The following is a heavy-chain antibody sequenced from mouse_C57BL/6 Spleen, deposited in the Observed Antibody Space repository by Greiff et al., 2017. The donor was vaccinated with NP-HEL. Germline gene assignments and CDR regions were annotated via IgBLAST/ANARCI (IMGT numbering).Heavy chain of an antibody. V-gene: IGHV1-61*01. CDR1: GYTFTSYW. CDR3: ARWAGSSYAWFAY. J-gene: IGHJ3*01. CDR2: IYPSDSET. D-gene: IGHD1-1*01. Sequence: QVQLQQPGAELVRPGSSVKLSCKASGYTFTSYWMDWVKQRPGQGLEWIGNIYPSDSETHYNQKFKDKATLTVDKSSSTAYMQLSSLTSEDSAVYYCARWAGSSYAWFAYWGQGTLVTVSA.